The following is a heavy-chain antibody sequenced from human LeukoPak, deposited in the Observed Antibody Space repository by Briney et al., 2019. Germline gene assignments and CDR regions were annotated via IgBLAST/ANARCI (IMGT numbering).Heavy chain of an antibody. Sequence: PGGSLRLSCAASGCTFSSYAMSWVGQAPGKGLEWVSGISGSGGSTYYADSVKGRFPISRDNSKNTLYLQMNSLRAEDTAVYYCATTADYWGSYGWGQGTLVTVSS. CDR1: GCTFSSYA. J-gene: IGHJ4*02. CDR3: ATTADYWGSYG. V-gene: IGHV3-23*01. CDR2: ISGSGGST. D-gene: IGHD7-27*01.